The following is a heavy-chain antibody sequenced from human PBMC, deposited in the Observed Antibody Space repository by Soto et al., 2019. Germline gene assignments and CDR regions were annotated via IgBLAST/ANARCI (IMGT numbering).Heavy chain of an antibody. V-gene: IGHV1-3*01. CDR1: GYTFTSYA. CDR2: INAGNGNT. Sequence: QVQLVQSGAEVKKPGASVKVSCKASGYTFTSYAIHWVRQAPGQRLEWMGWINAGNGNTKYSQKSQGRVTITRDTSASTAYMELSSLRSEDTAVYYCARGDYYDIHDYWGQGTLVTVSS. CDR3: ARGDYYDIHDY. D-gene: IGHD3-22*01. J-gene: IGHJ4*02.